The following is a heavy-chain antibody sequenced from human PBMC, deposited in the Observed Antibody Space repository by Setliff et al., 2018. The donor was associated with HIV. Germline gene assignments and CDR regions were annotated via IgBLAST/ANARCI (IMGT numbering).Heavy chain of an antibody. D-gene: IGHD4-17*01. CDR2: IYYTGST. V-gene: IGHV4-59*08. Sequence: WSWIRQPPGKGLEWIGYIYYTGSTNYSPSLKSRVTISVDTSKNQFSLKLSSVTAADTAVYYCASVTTGYYFDYWGQGTLVTVSS. CDR3: ASVTTGYYFDY. J-gene: IGHJ4*02.